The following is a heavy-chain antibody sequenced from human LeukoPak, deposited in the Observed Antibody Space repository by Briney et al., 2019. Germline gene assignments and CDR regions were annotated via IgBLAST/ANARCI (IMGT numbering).Heavy chain of an antibody. D-gene: IGHD5-12*01. CDR1: GGSFSGYY. CDR3: ARGRGYDQSFDY. V-gene: IGHV4-34*01. Sequence: PSETLSLTCAVYGGSFSGYYWGWIRQPPGKGLEWIGEINHSGSTNYNPSLKSRVTISVDTSKNQFSLKLSSVAAADTAVYYCARGRGYDQSFDYWGQGTLVTVSS. J-gene: IGHJ4*02. CDR2: INHSGST.